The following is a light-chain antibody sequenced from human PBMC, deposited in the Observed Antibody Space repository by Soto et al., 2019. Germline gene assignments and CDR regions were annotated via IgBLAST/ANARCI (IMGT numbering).Light chain of an antibody. CDR3: QSYDSSLSVVV. CDR1: SSNIGAEYD. J-gene: IGLJ2*01. Sequence: QSVLTQPSSVSGAPGQTVTISCTGSSSNIGAEYDVHWYQQLPGGAPKLLIYESSDRLSGVPDRFSGSKSGASASLAITGLQAEDEANYYWQSYDSSLSVVVFGGGTKVT. V-gene: IGLV1-40*01. CDR2: ESS.